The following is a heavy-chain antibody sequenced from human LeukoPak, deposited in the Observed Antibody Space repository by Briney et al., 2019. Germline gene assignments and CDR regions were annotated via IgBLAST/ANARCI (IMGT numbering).Heavy chain of an antibody. J-gene: IGHJ6*02. Sequence: SVKVSCKASGGTFTNYTISWVRHAPRQGLEWMGGIILLLGTPNYAQKFQSRVTITADDSTSTAYMELTSLRSEDTAVYYCAEDSSMVTTRAPYYYYYLDVWGQGTTVTVSS. CDR3: AEDSSMVTTRAPYYYYYLDV. V-gene: IGHV1-69*13. D-gene: IGHD4-17*01. CDR2: IILLLGTP. CDR1: GGTFTNYT.